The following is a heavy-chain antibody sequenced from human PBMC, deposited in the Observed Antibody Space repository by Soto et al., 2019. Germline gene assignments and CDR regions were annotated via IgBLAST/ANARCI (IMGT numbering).Heavy chain of an antibody. J-gene: IGHJ6*02. V-gene: IGHV1-69*01. D-gene: IGHD7-27*01. CDR3: ARDGMGTIVGGMDV. CDR2: IIPIYGTT. CDR1: GGTFSNDA. Sequence: QVQLLQSGAEVKNHGSSVKVSCKTSGGTFSNDAISWVRQAPGQGLEWMGGIIPIYGTTHYAQKFQGRVKLSADESTGTAYMELRRLRSEDTGVYYCARDGMGTIVGGMDVWGQGTTVTVSS.